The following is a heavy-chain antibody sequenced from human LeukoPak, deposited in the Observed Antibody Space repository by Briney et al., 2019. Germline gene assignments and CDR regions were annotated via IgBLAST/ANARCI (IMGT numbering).Heavy chain of an antibody. CDR2: IYPGDSDT. V-gene: IGHV5-51*01. CDR1: GYSFTSYW. Sequence: GESLKISCKGSGYSFTSYWIGWVRQMPGKGLEWMGIIYPGDSDTRYSPSFQGQVTISADKSISTAYLQWSSLKASDTAVHYCARSLNYELFDYWGQGTLVTVSS. CDR3: ARSLNYELFDY. D-gene: IGHD1-7*01. J-gene: IGHJ4*02.